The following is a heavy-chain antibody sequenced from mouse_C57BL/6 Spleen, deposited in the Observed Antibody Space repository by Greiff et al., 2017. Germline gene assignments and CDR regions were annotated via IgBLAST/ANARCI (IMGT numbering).Heavy chain of an antibody. CDR1: GFTFSSYA. V-gene: IGHV5-4*01. D-gene: IGHD1-1*01. CDR2: ISDGGSYT. J-gene: IGHJ2*01. CDR3: ARDHYYGSSYGNYFDY. Sequence: EVKLVESGGGLVKPGGSLKLSCAASGFTFSSYAMSWVRQTPEKRLEWVATISDGGSYTYYPDNVKGRFTISRDNAKNNLYLQMSHLKSEDTAMYYGARDHYYGSSYGNYFDYWGQGTTLTVSS.